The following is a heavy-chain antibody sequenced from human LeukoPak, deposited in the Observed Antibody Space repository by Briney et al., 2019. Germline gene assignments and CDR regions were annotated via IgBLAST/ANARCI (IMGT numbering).Heavy chain of an antibody. CDR1: GGSISSYY. D-gene: IGHD3-10*01. CDR2: IYTSGST. CDR3: ARGPFTMLRGADNWFDP. J-gene: IGHJ5*02. Sequence: SETLSLTCTVSGGSISSYYWSWIRQPAGKGLEWIGRIYTSGSTKYNPSLKSRVTMSVDTSKNQFSLKLSSVTAADTAVYYCARGPFTMLRGADNWFDPWGQGTLVTVSS. V-gene: IGHV4-4*07.